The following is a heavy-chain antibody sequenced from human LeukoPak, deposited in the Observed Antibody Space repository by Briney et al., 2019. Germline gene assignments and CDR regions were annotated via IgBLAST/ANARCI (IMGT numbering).Heavy chain of an antibody. CDR2: INHSGST. Sequence: PSETLSLTCAVYGGSFSGYYWSWIRQPPGKGLEWIGEINHSGSTNYNPSLKSRVTISVDTSKNQFSLKPSSVTAADTAVYYCARGPYGGNRNAYYYYMDVWGKGTTVTVSS. D-gene: IGHD4-23*01. J-gene: IGHJ6*03. CDR3: ARGPYGGNRNAYYYYMDV. CDR1: GGSFSGYY. V-gene: IGHV4-34*01.